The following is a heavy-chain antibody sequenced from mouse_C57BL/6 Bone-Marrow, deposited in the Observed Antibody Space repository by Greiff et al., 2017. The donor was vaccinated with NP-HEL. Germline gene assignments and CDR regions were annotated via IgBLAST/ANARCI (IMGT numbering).Heavy chain of an antibody. Sequence: EVNVVESGGGLVKPGGSLKLSCAASGFTFSDYGMHWVRQAPEKGLEWVAYISSGSRTIYYADTVKGRFTISRDNAKNTLFLQMTSLRSEDTAMYYCARPYYSNSHYFDYWGQGTTLTVSS. CDR3: ARPYYSNSHYFDY. J-gene: IGHJ2*01. CDR1: GFTFSDYG. CDR2: ISSGSRTI. V-gene: IGHV5-17*01. D-gene: IGHD2-5*01.